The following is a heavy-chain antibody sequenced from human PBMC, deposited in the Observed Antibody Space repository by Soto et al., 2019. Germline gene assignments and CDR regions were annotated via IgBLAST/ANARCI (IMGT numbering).Heavy chain of an antibody. D-gene: IGHD1-26*01. CDR2: INQDGSAT. J-gene: IGHJ4*02. CDR1: GLTFSNTW. V-gene: IGHV3-7*03. CDR3: ARDGAPIPLDY. Sequence: EVQLVESGGGLVQPGGSLRLSCAVSGLTFSNTWMTWVRQAPGKGLEWLASINQDGSATYYVDSVKGRFTISSDTLKNTLDLQPNSPRAESWATYCCARDGAPIPLDYWGPGTLVSVSS.